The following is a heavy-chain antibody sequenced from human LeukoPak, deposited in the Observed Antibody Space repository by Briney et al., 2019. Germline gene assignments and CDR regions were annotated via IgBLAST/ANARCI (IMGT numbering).Heavy chain of an antibody. Sequence: ASVKVSCKASGGTFSSYAISWVRQAPGQGLEWMGGIIPIFGTANYAQKFQGRVTITADKSTSTAYMELSSLRSEDTAVYYCARAGGYCGRISCPYYFDYWGQGSLVAVSS. CDR2: IIPIFGTA. J-gene: IGHJ4*02. CDR3: ARAGGYCGRISCPYYFDY. CDR1: GGTFSSYA. D-gene: IGHD2-15*01. V-gene: IGHV1-69*06.